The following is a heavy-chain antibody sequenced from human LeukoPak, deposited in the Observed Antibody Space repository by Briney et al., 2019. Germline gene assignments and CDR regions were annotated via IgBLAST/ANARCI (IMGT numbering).Heavy chain of an antibody. J-gene: IGHJ4*02. Sequence: PGGSLRLSCAASGFTSSSYSMNWVRQAPGKGLEGVSSISSSSSYIYYADSVKGRFTISRDNAKNSLYLQMNSLRAEDTAVYYCARDLSGDYYFDYWGQGTLVTVSS. CDR3: ARDLSGDYYFDY. D-gene: IGHD4-17*01. V-gene: IGHV3-21*01. CDR1: GFTSSSYS. CDR2: ISSSSSYI.